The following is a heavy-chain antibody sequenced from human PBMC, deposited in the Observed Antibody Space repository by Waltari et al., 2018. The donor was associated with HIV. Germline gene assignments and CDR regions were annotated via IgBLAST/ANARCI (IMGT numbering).Heavy chain of an antibody. D-gene: IGHD2-15*01. CDR3: ARDRSEGGGYYYYGLDV. V-gene: IGHV3-33*01. J-gene: IGHJ6*02. CDR2: IWYDGTNK. Sequence: QVQLVESGGGVVQPGRSLRLSCAASGCTFSSYGMHWARQAPGKGLEWVAVIWYDGTNKYYADSVKGRFTISRDNSKNTLYLQMNSLRAEDTAVYYFARDRSEGGGYYYYGLDVWGQGTTVTVSS. CDR1: GCTFSSYG.